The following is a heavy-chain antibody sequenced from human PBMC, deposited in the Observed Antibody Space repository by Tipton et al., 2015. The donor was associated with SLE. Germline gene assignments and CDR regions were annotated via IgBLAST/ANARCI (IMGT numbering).Heavy chain of an antibody. J-gene: IGHJ2*01. CDR3: ARGSRGVGFDV. CDR2: IYYSGTT. D-gene: IGHD3-10*01. Sequence: TLSLTCSVSGGSISHFYWSWIRQPPGKGLEWIAYIYYSGTTNYNPSLKSRVSISVDTSKNHFSLNLYSVTAADTAVYYCARGSRGVGFDVWGRGTLVTVSS. V-gene: IGHV4-59*01. CDR1: GGSISHFY.